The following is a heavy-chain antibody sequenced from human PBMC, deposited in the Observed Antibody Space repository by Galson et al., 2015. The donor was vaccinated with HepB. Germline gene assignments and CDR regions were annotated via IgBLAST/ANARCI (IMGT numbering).Heavy chain of an antibody. D-gene: IGHD1-1*01. J-gene: IGHJ3*02. CDR3: AHIGGHIVPAEWDGTIFDM. V-gene: IGHV2-5*02. Sequence: PALVKPTQTLTLTCTISGFSLSTSAVGVGWIRQPPGKALEWLALIYWDDERRYSPSLKSRLTITKDTSKNQVVLTMTNMDPVDTATYYCAHIGGHIVPAEWDGTIFDMWGQGTLVTVSS. CDR2: IYWDDER. CDR1: GFSLSTSAVG.